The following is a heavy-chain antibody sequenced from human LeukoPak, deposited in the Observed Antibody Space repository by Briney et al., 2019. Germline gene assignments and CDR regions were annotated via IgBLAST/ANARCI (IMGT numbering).Heavy chain of an antibody. D-gene: IGHD3-22*01. CDR1: GFTFSSYW. CDR3: ASPLLDYYDSSGYYSKIDY. V-gene: IGHV3-7*01. J-gene: IGHJ4*02. Sequence: GGSLRLSCAASGFTFSSYWMSWVRQAPGKGLEWVANIKQDGSEKYYVDSVKGRFTISRDNAKNSLYLQMNSLRAEDTAVYYCASPLLDYYDSSGYYSKIDYWGQGTLVTVSS. CDR2: IKQDGSEK.